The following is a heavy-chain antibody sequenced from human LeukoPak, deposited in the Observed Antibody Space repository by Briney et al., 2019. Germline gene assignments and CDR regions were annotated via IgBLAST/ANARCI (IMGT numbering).Heavy chain of an antibody. J-gene: IGHJ6*04. Sequence: GGSLRLSCAASGFTFSTYTMNWVRQAPGKGLEWVSSITSSSTYIYYADSVKGRFTISRDNAKNSLYLQMNSLRAEDTAVYYCAELGITMIGGVWGKGTTVTISS. V-gene: IGHV3-21*01. CDR1: GFTFSTYT. CDR2: ITSSSTYI. D-gene: IGHD3-10*02. CDR3: AELGITMIGGV.